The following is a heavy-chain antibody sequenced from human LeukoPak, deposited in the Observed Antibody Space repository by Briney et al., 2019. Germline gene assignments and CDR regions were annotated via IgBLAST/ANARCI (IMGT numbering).Heavy chain of an antibody. D-gene: IGHD6-19*01. CDR3: AKVPARNLAVAGLFDY. J-gene: IGHJ4*02. CDR2: ISSSSSYI. Sequence: GGSLRLSCAASGFTFSSYSMNWVRQAPGKGLEWVSSISSSSSYIYYADSVKGRFTISRDNAKNSLYLQMNSLRAEDTAVYYCAKVPARNLAVAGLFDYWGQGTLVTVSS. CDR1: GFTFSSYS. V-gene: IGHV3-21*04.